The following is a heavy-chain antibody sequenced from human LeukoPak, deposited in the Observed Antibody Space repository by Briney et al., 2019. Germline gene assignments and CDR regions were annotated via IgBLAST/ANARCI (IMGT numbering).Heavy chain of an antibody. Sequence: ASVKVSCKASGYTFTSYAMHWVRQAPGQRLEWMGWINAGNGNTKYSQKFQGRVTITRDTSASTAYMELSSLRSEDTAVYYCARAPGIQLWSNLDYWGQGTLVTVSS. CDR1: GYTFTSYA. J-gene: IGHJ4*02. D-gene: IGHD5-18*01. CDR3: ARAPGIQLWSNLDY. CDR2: INAGNGNT. V-gene: IGHV1-3*01.